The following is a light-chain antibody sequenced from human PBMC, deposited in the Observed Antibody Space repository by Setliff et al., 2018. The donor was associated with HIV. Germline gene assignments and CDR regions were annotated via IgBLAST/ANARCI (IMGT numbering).Light chain of an antibody. CDR1: SSDVGGYNY. CDR3: NSKTGTITYV. Sequence: QSALTQPRSVSGSPGQSVTISCTGTSSDVGGYNYVSWYQQHPGKAPKLMIYDVSKRPSGVPDRFSGSKSGNTASLTISGLQAEDEADYYCNSKTGTITYVFGTGTKV. J-gene: IGLJ1*01. CDR2: DVS. V-gene: IGLV2-11*01.